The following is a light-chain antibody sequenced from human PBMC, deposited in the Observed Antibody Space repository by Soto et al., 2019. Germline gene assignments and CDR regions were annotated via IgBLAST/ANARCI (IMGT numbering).Light chain of an antibody. J-gene: IGKJ5*01. CDR2: GAS. V-gene: IGKV3-15*01. CDR1: QTVGRSY. Sequence: EIVLTQSPGIMYLSPGERATLSCRAGQTVGRSYLAWYQQKPGQAPRLLIFGASTRATGIPARFSGSGSGTEFTLTISSLQSEDFAVYYCQQYNNWPPITFGQGTRLEIK. CDR3: QQYNNWPPIT.